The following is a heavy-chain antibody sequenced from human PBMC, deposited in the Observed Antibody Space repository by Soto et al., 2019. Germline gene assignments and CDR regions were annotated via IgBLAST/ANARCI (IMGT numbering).Heavy chain of an antibody. Sequence: GESLRISCKGSGYSFTSYWIGGVRQMPGKGLEWMGIIYPGDSDTRYSPSFQGQVTISADKSISTAYLQWSSLKASATAMYYCSRLWKSLNGARMAYIWGQGTMDDVSS. CDR2: IYPGDSDT. D-gene: IGHD3-3*01. V-gene: IGHV5-51*01. CDR3: SRLWKSLNGARMAYI. CDR1: GYSFTSYW. J-gene: IGHJ3*02.